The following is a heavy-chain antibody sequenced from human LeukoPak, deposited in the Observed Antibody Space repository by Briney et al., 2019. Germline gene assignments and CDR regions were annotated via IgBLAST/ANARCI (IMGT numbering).Heavy chain of an antibody. CDR3: ARGDPIGYCSSTRCYDDPAMDY. CDR1: GYSFTSYW. V-gene: IGHV5-10-1*01. Sequence: GESLKSSCKASGYSFTSYWISWLRQMPGKGLEWMGRIDPSDSYTNYSPSFQGHVTISADKSISPANLQWSSLKASDNAMYYCARGDPIGYCSSTRCYDDPAMDYCGQGTLVTVSS. J-gene: IGHJ4*02. CDR2: IDPSDSYT. D-gene: IGHD2-2*01.